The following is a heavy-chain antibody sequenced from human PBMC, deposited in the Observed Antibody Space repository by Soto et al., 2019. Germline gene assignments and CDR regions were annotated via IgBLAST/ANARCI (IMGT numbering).Heavy chain of an antibody. CDR3: ARGSRTVVPEEYFQH. D-gene: IGHD2-2*01. CDR2: IYHSGST. CDR1: GGSIGSGGHS. V-gene: IGHV4-30-2*01. J-gene: IGHJ1*01. Sequence: SETLPPTCAVSGGSIGSGGHSSSWFRQPPGKGLEWIGYIYHSGSTYYNPSLKSRVTISVDRSKNQFSLKLSSVTAADTAVYYCARGSRTVVPEEYFQHWGQGTLVTVSS.